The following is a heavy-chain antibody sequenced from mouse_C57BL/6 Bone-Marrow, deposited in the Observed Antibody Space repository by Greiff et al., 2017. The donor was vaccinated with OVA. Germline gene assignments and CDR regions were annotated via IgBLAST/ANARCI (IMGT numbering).Heavy chain of an antibody. CDR2: INPGSGGT. CDR1: GYAFTNYL. Sequence: VQLQQSGAELVRPGTSVKVSCKASGYAFTNYLIEWVKQRPGQGLEWIGVINPGSGGTNYNEKFKSKATLTVDKSSSTAYMQLSSLTSEDSAVYYCARWGGNLYWYFEVWGTGTTVTVSS. V-gene: IGHV1-54*01. J-gene: IGHJ1*03. CDR3: ARWGGNLYWYFEV. D-gene: IGHD2-1*01.